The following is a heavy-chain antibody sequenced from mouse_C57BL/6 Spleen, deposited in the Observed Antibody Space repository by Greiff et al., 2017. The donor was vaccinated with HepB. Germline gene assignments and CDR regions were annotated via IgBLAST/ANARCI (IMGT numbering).Heavy chain of an antibody. D-gene: IGHD1-1*01. CDR1: GFSLTSYG. J-gene: IGHJ1*03. Sequence: VQLQQSGPGLVQPSQSLSITCTVSGFSLTSYGVHWVRQSPGKGLEWLGVIWRGGSTDYNAAFMSRLSITKDNSKSQVFFKMNSLQADDTAIYYCAKSPDYYGSSYRYFDVWGTGTTVTVSS. CDR2: IWRGGST. V-gene: IGHV2-5*01. CDR3: AKSPDYYGSSYRYFDV.